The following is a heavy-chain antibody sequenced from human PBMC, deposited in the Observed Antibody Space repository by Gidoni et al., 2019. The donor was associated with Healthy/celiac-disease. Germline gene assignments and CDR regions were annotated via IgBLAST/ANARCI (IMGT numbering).Heavy chain of an antibody. CDR1: GGTFSTYA. CDR3: ASYSSGYYFDYYYYGMDV. V-gene: IGHV1-69*01. CDR2: IIPIFGTA. J-gene: IGHJ6*02. Sequence: QVQLVQSGAEGKKLGSSGKVSCKLPGGTFSTYANSWVRQAPGQGLEWMGGIIPIFGTANYAQRCQGRVTITADESTSTAYMELSSLGSEDTAVYYCASYSSGYYFDYYYYGMDVWGQGTTVTVSS. D-gene: IGHD3-22*01.